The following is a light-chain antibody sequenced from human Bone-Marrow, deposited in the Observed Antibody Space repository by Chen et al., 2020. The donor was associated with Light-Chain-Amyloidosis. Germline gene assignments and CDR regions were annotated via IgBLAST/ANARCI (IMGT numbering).Light chain of an antibody. CDR2: SNN. Sequence: QSVLTQPPSASGTPGQRVTISCSGSSSNIGSNTVNWYQQLPGTAPKLLIYSNNQRPSGVPDRFSGSKSGTSASLAISVLQSGDEADYYCAAWDDSLNAWVFGGGTKLTVL. CDR3: AAWDDSLNAWV. J-gene: IGLJ3*02. CDR1: SSNIGSNT. V-gene: IGLV1-44*01.